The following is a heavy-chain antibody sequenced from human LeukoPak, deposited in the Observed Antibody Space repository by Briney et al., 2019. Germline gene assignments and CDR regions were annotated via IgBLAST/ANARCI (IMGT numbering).Heavy chain of an antibody. J-gene: IGHJ3*02. CDR3: ASAPQTGYCSSTSCPGPFDI. V-gene: IGHV1-69*02. D-gene: IGHD2-2*01. Sequence: SVKVSCKASGGTFSSYTISWVRQAPGQGLEWMGRIIPILGIANYAQKFQGRVTITADKSTSTAYMELSSLRSEDTAVYYCASAPQTGYCSSTSCPGPFDIWGQGTMVTVSS. CDR2: IIPILGIA. CDR1: GGTFSSYT.